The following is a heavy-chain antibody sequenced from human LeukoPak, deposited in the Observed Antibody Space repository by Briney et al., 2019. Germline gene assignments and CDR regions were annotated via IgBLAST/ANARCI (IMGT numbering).Heavy chain of an antibody. J-gene: IGHJ4*02. CDR2: ISAYNGNT. D-gene: IGHD3-10*01. Sequence: GASVKVSCKASGYTFTSYGISWVRQAPGQGLEWMGWISAYNGNTNYAQKLQGRVTMTTDTSTSTAYMELRSLRSDDTAVYYCARVSTPSITMVRGVIIKGSYFDYWGQGTLVTVSS. CDR3: ARVSTPSITMVRGVIIKGSYFDY. CDR1: GYTFTSYG. V-gene: IGHV1-18*01.